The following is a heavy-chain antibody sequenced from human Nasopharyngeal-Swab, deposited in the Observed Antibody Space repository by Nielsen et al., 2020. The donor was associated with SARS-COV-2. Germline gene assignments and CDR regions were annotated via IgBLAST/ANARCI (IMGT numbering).Heavy chain of an antibody. J-gene: IGHJ5*02. D-gene: IGHD5-24*01. V-gene: IGHV5-51*01. CDR2: VYPGNSDV. Sequence: GESLKISCMASGYSFVNHWIGWVRQKPGKGLEWMGMVYPGNSDVAYGPSFQGHITISADKSINTAYLQWSRLRASDTAVYFCARRAARDGYNYEVDPWGQGTLVTVSS. CDR3: ARRAARDGYNYEVDP. CDR1: GYSFVNHW.